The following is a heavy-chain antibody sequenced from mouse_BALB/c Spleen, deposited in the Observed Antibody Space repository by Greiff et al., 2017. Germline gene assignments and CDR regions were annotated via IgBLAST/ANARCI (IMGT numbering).Heavy chain of an antibody. CDR2: ISSGGST. CDR3: AREGGYDGDWFAY. D-gene: IGHD2-2*01. Sequence: EVKLMESGGGLVKPGGSLKLSCAASGFTFSSYAMSWVRQTPEKRLEWVASISSGGSTYYPDSVKGRFTISRDNARNILYLQMSSLRSEDTAMYYCAREGGYDGDWFAYWGQGTLVTVSA. J-gene: IGHJ3*01. V-gene: IGHV5-6-5*01. CDR1: GFTFSSYA.